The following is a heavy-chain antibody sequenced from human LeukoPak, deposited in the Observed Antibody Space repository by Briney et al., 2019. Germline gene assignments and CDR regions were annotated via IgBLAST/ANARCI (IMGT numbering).Heavy chain of an antibody. CDR1: GFIFSSYA. V-gene: IGHV3-23*01. CDR2: ISGSGDST. J-gene: IGHJ4*02. CDR3: AKSYVGVRGLFDY. Sequence: GGSLRLSCAASGFIFSSYAMGWVSRAPGKGLEWVSAISGSGDSTYYADSVKGRFTISRDTSKNTLFLQMNSLRAEDTAVYYCAKSYVGVRGLFDYWGQGTLVTVSS. D-gene: IGHD3-10*01.